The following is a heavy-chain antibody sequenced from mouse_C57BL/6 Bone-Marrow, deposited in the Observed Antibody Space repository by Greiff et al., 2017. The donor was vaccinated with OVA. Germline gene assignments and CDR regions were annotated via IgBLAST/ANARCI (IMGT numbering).Heavy chain of an antibody. CDR2: IDPSDSST. D-gene: IGHD4-1*01. Sequence: VQLQQPGAELVMPGASVKLSCKASGYTFTSYWMHWVKQRPGQGLEWLGEIDPSDSSTNYNQKFKGKSTLTVDKSYSTTYMQLSSLTSENSAVYYCARLGPLYYFDYWGQGTTLTVSS. CDR1: GYTFTSYW. V-gene: IGHV1-69*01. CDR3: ARLGPLYYFDY. J-gene: IGHJ2*01.